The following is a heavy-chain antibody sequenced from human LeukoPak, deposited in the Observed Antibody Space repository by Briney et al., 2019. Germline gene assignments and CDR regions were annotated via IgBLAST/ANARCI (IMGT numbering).Heavy chain of an antibody. D-gene: IGHD6-13*01. Sequence: PGGSLRLSCAASGFTFSSYAMHWVRQAPGKGLEGVAVISYDGSNKYYADSVKGRFTISRDNSKNTLYLQMNSLRAEDTAVYYCARADTIAAAGTGYWGQGTLVTVSS. CDR1: GFTFSSYA. V-gene: IGHV3-30-3*01. J-gene: IGHJ4*02. CDR2: ISYDGSNK. CDR3: ARADTIAAAGTGY.